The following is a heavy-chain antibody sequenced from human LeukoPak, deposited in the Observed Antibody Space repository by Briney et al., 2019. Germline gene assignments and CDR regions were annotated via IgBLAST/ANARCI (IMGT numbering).Heavy chain of an antibody. CDR2: ISGSGGST. V-gene: IGHV3-23*01. Sequence: GGSLRLSCAASGFTFSSYAMSWVRQAPGKGLEWVSTISGSGGSTYYADSVKGRFTISRDNSKNTLYLQMNSLRAEDTAVYYCAKDVPKVLGSGDGDAFEIWGKGTMVTVSS. J-gene: IGHJ3*02. CDR3: AKDVPKVLGSGDGDAFEI. CDR1: GFTFSSYA. D-gene: IGHD6-19*01.